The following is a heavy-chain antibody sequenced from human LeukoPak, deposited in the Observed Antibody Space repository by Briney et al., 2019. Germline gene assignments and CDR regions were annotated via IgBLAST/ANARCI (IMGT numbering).Heavy chain of an antibody. D-gene: IGHD3-10*01. CDR2: ISGGGGGT. J-gene: IGHJ4*02. V-gene: IGHV3-23*01. CDR1: GFILNTYT. CDR3: AKGTERYREVSSFDY. Sequence: GGSLRLSCAASGFILNTYTMNWVRQAPGKGLEWVSAISGGGGGTYYADFVKGRFTISRDNSKNTLYLQMNSLRAEDTAAYYCAKGTERYREVSSFDYWGQGTLVAVSS.